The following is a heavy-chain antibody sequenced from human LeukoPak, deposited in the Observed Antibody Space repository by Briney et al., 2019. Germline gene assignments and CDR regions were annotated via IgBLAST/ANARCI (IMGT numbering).Heavy chain of an antibody. J-gene: IGHJ4*02. V-gene: IGHV3-48*01. CDR2: ISSSSSTI. CDR1: GFTFSSYS. D-gene: IGHD5-18*01. Sequence: GGSLRLSCAASGFTFSSYSMNWVRQAPGKGLEWVSYISSSSSTIYYADSVKGRFTISRDNAKNSLYLQMNSLKTEDTAVYYCTTDTAMVPIDYWGQGTLVTVSS. CDR3: TTDTAMVPIDY.